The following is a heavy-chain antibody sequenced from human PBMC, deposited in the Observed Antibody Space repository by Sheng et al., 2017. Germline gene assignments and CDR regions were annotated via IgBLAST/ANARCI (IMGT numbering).Heavy chain of an antibody. D-gene: IGHD6-19*01. Sequence: QVQLVQSGAEVKKPGSSVKVSCKASGGTFSSYAISWVRQAPGQGLEWMGGIIPIFGTANYAQKFQGRVTITADESTSTAYMELSSLRSEDTAVYYCASLFQQWKSEDDAFDIWGQGTMVTVSS. CDR1: GGTFSSYA. CDR3: ASLFQQWKSEDDAFDI. V-gene: IGHV1-69*13. CDR2: IIPIFGTA. J-gene: IGHJ3*02.